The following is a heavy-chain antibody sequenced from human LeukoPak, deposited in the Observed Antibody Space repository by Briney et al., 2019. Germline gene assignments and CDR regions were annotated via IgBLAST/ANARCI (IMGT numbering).Heavy chain of an antibody. D-gene: IGHD2-2*01. J-gene: IGHJ5*02. CDR1: SGSFSGYY. CDR2: INDSGST. V-gene: IGHV4-34*01. CDR3: ARGLDVVVPAAIGSWFDP. Sequence: PSETLSLTCAVCSGSFSGYYWSWIRQPPGKGLEWIGEINDSGSTNYNPSLKSRVTISVDTSKNQFSLKLSSVTAADTAVYYCARGLDVVVPAAIGSWFDPWGQGTLVTVSS.